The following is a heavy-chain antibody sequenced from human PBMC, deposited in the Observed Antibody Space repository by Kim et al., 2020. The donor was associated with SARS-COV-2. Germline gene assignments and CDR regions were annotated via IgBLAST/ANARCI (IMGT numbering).Heavy chain of an antibody. V-gene: IGHV3-30*13. J-gene: IGHJ4*02. Sequence: KGKFTLSRDNTKNRMYLQMNGLGAEETAVYYCARGGSAVGTGVDYWGQGTLVTVSS. CDR3: ARGGSAVGTGVDY. D-gene: IGHD6-13*01.